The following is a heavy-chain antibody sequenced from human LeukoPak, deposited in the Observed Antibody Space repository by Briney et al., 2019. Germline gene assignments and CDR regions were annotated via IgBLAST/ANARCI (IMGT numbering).Heavy chain of an antibody. D-gene: IGHD6-19*01. Sequence: PGGSLRLSCAASGFTFSSYSMNWVRQAPGKGLEWVSSIRSSSSYIYYADSVKGRFTISRDNAKNSLYLQMNSLRAEDTAVYYCARTPYSSGWEPFDYWGQGTLVTVSS. V-gene: IGHV3-21*01. CDR3: ARTPYSSGWEPFDY. CDR1: GFTFSSYS. J-gene: IGHJ4*02. CDR2: IRSSSSYI.